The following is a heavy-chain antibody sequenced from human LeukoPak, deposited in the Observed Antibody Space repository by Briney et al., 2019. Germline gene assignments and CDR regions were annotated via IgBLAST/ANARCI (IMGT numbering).Heavy chain of an antibody. V-gene: IGHV4-31*03. CDR2: IYYSGST. J-gene: IGHJ4*02. CDR3: ARGYYYDSSGYYADY. D-gene: IGHD3-22*01. Sequence: PSQTLSLTCTVSGGSISSGGYYWSWIRQHPGKGLEWIGYIYYSGSTYYNPSLKSRVTISVDTSKNQSSLKLSSVTAADTAVYYCARGYYYDSSGYYADYWGQGTLVTVSS. CDR1: GGSISSGGYY.